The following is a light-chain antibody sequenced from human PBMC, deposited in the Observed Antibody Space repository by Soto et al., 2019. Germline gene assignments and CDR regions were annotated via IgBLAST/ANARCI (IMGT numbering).Light chain of an antibody. CDR1: TSNIGSNS. CDR2: SNT. J-gene: IGLJ3*02. CDR3: AGWADSLNGLWV. V-gene: IGLV1-44*01. Sequence: QSVLTQPPSASGTPGQRVTISCSGTTSNIGSNSVNWFQQLPGTAPRLLIYSNTQRPSGVPDRFSGSKSGTSASLAISGLQSDDEAEYYCAGWADSLNGLWVFGGGTKLTVL.